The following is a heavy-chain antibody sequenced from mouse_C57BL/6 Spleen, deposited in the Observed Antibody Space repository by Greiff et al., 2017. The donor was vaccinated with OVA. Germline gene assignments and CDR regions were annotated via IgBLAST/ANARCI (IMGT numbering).Heavy chain of an antibody. CDR2: IHPNSGST. CDR3: ARSLAGDSLFAY. CDR1: GYTFTSYW. J-gene: IGHJ3*01. V-gene: IGHV1-64*01. Sequence: VQLQQPGAELVKPGASVKLSCTASGYTFTSYWMHWVKQRPGQGLEWIGMIHPNSGSTNYNEKFKSKATLTVDKSSSTAYMQLSSLTSEDSAVFYCARSLAGDSLFAYGGQVILATVSA. D-gene: IGHD6-1*01.